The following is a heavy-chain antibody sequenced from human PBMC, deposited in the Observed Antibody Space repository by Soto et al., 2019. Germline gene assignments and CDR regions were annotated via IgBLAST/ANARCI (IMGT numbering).Heavy chain of an antibody. CDR2: IYYSGST. D-gene: IGHD6-19*01. Sequence: PSETQSLTCTVSGGSISSSGYYWGWIRQPPGKGLEWIGSIYYSGSTYYNPSLKSRVTISVDTSKNQFSLKLSSVTAADTAVYYCATKTGGGWEDGMDVWGQGTTVTVSS. CDR1: GGSISSSGYY. CDR3: ATKTGGGWEDGMDV. V-gene: IGHV4-39*01. J-gene: IGHJ6*02.